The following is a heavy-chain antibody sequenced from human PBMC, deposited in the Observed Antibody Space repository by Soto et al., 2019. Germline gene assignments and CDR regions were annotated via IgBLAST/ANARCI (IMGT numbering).Heavy chain of an antibody. CDR2: IYHSGST. D-gene: IGHD2-2*02. CDR1: GGSISSSNW. CDR3: ARVAGGIVVVPAAITPVHYYYGMDV. J-gene: IGHJ6*02. Sequence: SETLSLTCAVSGGSISSSNWWSWVRQPPGKGLEWIGEIYHSGSTNYNPSLKSRVTISVDKSKNQFSLKLSSVTAADTAVYYCARVAGGIVVVPAAITPVHYYYGMDVWGQGTTVTVSS. V-gene: IGHV4-4*02.